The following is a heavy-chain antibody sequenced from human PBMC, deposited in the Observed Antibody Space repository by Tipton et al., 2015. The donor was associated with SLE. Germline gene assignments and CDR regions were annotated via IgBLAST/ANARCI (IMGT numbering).Heavy chain of an antibody. CDR1: GGSISSSSYY. CDR3: ARGFCTGTSCSGRALDC. J-gene: IGHJ4*02. CDR2: IYYSGST. Sequence: TLSLTCTVSGGSISSSSYYWGWIRQPPGKGLEWIGSIYYSGSTYYNPSLKSRVTISVDTSKNQFSLKLSSVTAADTAVYYCARGFCTGTSCSGRALDCWGQGTLVTVSS. V-gene: IGHV4-39*07. D-gene: IGHD2-2*01.